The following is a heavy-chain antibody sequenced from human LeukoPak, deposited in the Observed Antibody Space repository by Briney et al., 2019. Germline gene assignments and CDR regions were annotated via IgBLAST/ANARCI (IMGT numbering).Heavy chain of an antibody. Sequence: GGSLRLSCAASGFTFSSYSMNWVRQAPGKGLEWVSSISSSSSYIYYADSVKGRFTISRDNAKNSLYLQMNSLRAEDTAVYHCARGGSGSGWFWGGQGTLVTVSS. CDR1: GFTFSSYS. V-gene: IGHV3-21*01. CDR2: ISSSSSYI. D-gene: IGHD6-19*01. J-gene: IGHJ4*02. CDR3: ARGGSGSGWFW.